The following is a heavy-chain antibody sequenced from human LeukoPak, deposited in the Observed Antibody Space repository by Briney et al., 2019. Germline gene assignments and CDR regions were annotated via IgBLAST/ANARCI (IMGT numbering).Heavy chain of an antibody. CDR1: GYTFTSYA. V-gene: IGHV1-3*01. D-gene: IGHD2-2*01. CDR2: INAGNGNT. CDR3: ARGYCSSTSCHFSGVY. J-gene: IGHJ4*02. Sequence: ASVKVSCKASGYTFTSYAMHWVRQAPGQRLEWMGWINAGNGNTKYSQKFQGRVTITRDTSASTAYMELSSLRSEDTAVYHCARGYCSSTSCHFSGVYWGQGTLVTVSS.